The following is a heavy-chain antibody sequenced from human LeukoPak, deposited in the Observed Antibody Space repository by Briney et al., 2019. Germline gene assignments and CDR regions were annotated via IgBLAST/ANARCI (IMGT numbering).Heavy chain of an antibody. CDR2: VYYSGRT. CDR3: AGEDRDYGDYGVYYYYMDV. V-gene: IGHV4-39*07. CDR1: GGSISRDTYY. D-gene: IGHD4-17*01. Sequence: SETLSLTCTVSGGSISRDTYYCAWIRQSPGRGLEWLGSVYYSGRTDYNPSLKSRVTIFVDTSKNQFSLKLGSVTAADTAVYYCAGEDRDYGDYGVYYYYMDVWGKGTTVTISS. J-gene: IGHJ6*03.